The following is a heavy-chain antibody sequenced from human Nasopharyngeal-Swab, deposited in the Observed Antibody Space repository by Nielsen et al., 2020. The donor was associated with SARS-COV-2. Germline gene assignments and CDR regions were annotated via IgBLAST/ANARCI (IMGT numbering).Heavy chain of an antibody. D-gene: IGHD6-19*01. CDR2: IYYSGST. CDR3: ARGYSSGWYFD. CDR1: GGSISSYY. Sequence: SETLSLTSTVSGGSISSYYWSWIRQPPGKGLEWIGHIYYSGSTNYNPSLKSRVTISVDTSKNQFSLKLSSVTAADTAVYYCARGYSSGWYFDWGQGTLVTVSS. J-gene: IGHJ4*02. V-gene: IGHV4-59*08.